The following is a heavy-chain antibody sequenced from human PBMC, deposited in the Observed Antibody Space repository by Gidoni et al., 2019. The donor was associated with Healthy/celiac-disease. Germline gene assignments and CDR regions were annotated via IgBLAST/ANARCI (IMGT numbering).Heavy chain of an antibody. CDR1: GGSVSGYY. J-gene: IGHJ4*02. V-gene: IGHV4-34*01. CDR3: ARCPKTLFYSCYDRMREDYFDY. D-gene: IGHD5-12*01. CDR2: ITHRGIT. Sequence: QVQLQQWGAGLLKPSETMSLTCAVYGGSVSGYYCSWTRRPHVTGLVWMGEITHRGITNYNPSLNSRFTISVDTAKNQFSLRQSSVTAADTAVYYCARCPKTLFYSCYDRMREDYFDYWGQGTLVTVSS.